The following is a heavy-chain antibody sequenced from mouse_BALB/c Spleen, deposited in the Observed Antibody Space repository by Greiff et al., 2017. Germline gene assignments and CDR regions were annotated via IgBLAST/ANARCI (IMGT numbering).Heavy chain of an antibody. V-gene: IGHV5-6*01. CDR3: ARHNDYDVGAMDY. D-gene: IGHD2-4*01. J-gene: IGHJ4*01. Sequence: EVKLMESGGDLVKPGGSLKLSCAASGFTFSSYGMSWVRQTPDKRLEWVATISSGGSYTYYPDSVKGRFTISRDNAKNTLYLQMSSLKSEDTAMYYCARHNDYDVGAMDYWGQGTSVTISS. CDR1: GFTFSSYG. CDR2: ISSGGSYT.